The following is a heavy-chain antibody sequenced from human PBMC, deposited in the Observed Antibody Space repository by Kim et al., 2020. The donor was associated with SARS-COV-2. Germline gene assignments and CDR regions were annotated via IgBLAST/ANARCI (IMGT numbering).Heavy chain of an antibody. V-gene: IGHV4-59*01. Sequence: NYTPSLKSRVTTSVDTSKNQFSLKLSAVTAADTAVYYCARAGWELYYGMDVWGQGTTVTVSS. D-gene: IGHD1-26*01. CDR3: ARAGWELYYGMDV. J-gene: IGHJ6*02.